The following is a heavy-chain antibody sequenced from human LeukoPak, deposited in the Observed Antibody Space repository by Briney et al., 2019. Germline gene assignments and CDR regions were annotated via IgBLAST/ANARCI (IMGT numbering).Heavy chain of an antibody. D-gene: IGHD3-10*01. CDR1: GFTVSSNY. CDR2: IYTGGSI. J-gene: IGHJ4*02. V-gene: IGHV3-53*01. CDR3: ARAPPGVHPFDY. Sequence: PGGSLRLSCAASGFTVSSNYMSWVRQAPGKGLEWVSVIYTGGSIYYADSVKGRITISRDNSKNTLYLQMNGLRAEDTAVYYCARAPPGVHPFDYWGQGRLVTVSS.